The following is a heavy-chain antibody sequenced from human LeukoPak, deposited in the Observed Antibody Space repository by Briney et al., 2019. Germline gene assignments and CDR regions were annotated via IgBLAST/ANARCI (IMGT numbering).Heavy chain of an antibody. J-gene: IGHJ6*02. V-gene: IGHV1-18*01. D-gene: IGHD2-2*01. CDR3: ARDLDTVVERGALRHYGVDV. Sequence: RASVKVSCKASGYTFTSYGISWVRQAPGQGLEWMGWISAFNGNTNYAQKFQGRVTMSTDTSTTTAYMELRSLRTDDTAVYYCARDLDTVVERGALRHYGVDVWGQGTTVTVSS. CDR2: ISAFNGNT. CDR1: GYTFTSYG.